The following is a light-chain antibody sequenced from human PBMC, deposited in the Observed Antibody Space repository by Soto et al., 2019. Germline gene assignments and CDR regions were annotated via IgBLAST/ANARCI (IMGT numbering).Light chain of an antibody. CDR1: QNVLYSSNNHNY. CDR2: WAS. J-gene: IGKJ1*01. CDR3: HHYYTTPPA. V-gene: IGKV4-1*01. Sequence: IVMTQSPDSLAVSLGETATINCRSSQNVLYSSNNHNYVAWYQQKAGQPPKLLIYWASTRESGVPQRFSGSGSGTDVTLTISDLQAEDVAVYFCHHYYTTPPAFGLGTRVEVK.